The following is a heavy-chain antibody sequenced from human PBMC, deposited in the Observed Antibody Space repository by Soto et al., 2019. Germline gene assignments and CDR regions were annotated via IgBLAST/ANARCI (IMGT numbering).Heavy chain of an antibody. V-gene: IGHV4-59*08. Sequence: SETLSLTCPFSGFSISSYYWSWIRQPPGKGLEWIGYIYYSGSTNYNPSLKSRVTISVDTSKNQFSLKLSSVTAADTAVYYCARRYGYSFDYWGQGTLVTVSS. D-gene: IGHD1-1*01. CDR3: ARRYGYSFDY. J-gene: IGHJ4*02. CDR1: GFSISSYY. CDR2: IYYSGST.